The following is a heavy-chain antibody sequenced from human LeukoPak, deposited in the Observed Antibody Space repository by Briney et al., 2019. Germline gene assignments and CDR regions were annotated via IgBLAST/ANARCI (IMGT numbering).Heavy chain of an antibody. V-gene: IGHV3-7*01. CDR1: GFTFSSYW. J-gene: IGHJ4*02. D-gene: IGHD3-10*01. CDR3: ARKVYGFGEFDFDY. Sequence: GGSLRLSCAASGFTFSSYWMSWVRQAPGKGLEWVANINQDGREKYYVGSVKGRFTISRDNAESSVYLQMNSLRAEDTAVYYCARKVYGFGEFDFDYWGQGTLVTVSS. CDR2: INQDGREK.